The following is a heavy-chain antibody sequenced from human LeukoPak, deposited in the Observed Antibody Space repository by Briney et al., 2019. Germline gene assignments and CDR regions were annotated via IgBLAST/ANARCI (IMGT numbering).Heavy chain of an antibody. CDR3: AKGGLATTYYFDY. CDR1: GFTFSSYG. D-gene: IGHD5-12*01. J-gene: IGHJ4*02. CDR2: ISYDGSNK. Sequence: GGSLRLSCAASGFTFSSYGMQWVRQAPGKGLEWVAVISYDGSNKYYADSVKGRFTISRDNSKNTLYLQMNSLRAADTAVYYCAKGGLATTYYFDYWGQGTLVTVSS. V-gene: IGHV3-30*18.